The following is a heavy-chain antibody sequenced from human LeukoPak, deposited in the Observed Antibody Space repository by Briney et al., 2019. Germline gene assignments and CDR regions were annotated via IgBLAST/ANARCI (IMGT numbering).Heavy chain of an antibody. Sequence: SGTLSLTCTVSGGSISSYYWSWIRQPPGKGLEWIGYIYYSGSTNYNPSLKSRVTISVDTSKNQFSLKLSSVTAADTAVYYCARVRAYQPTPHNYYYGMDVWGQGTTVTVSS. CDR1: GGSISSYY. J-gene: IGHJ6*02. CDR2: IYYSGST. V-gene: IGHV4-59*01. CDR3: ARVRAYQPTPHNYYYGMDV. D-gene: IGHD2-2*01.